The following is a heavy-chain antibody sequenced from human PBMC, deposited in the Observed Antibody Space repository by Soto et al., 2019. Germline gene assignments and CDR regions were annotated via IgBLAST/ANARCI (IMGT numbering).Heavy chain of an antibody. V-gene: IGHV1-69*01. J-gene: IGHJ4*02. CDR3: TLGGIAAAGTRPDY. Sequence: QVQLVQSGAEVKKPGSSVKVSCKASGGTYSSYAISWVRQAPGQGLEWMGGIIPIFGTANYAQKFQGRVTITADESTSTAYMELSSLRSEDTAVYCCTLGGIAAAGTRPDYWGQGTLVTVSS. CDR1: GGTYSSYA. CDR2: IIPIFGTA. D-gene: IGHD6-13*01.